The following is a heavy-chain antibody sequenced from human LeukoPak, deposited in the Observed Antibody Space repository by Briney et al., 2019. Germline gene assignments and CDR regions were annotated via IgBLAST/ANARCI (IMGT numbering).Heavy chain of an antibody. CDR1: GFTFSIYW. CDR3: ARGRDYGGSDY. CDR2: ISSNGDST. Sequence: GGSLRLSCAASGFTFSIYWITWVRQAPGKGLEYVSAISSNGDSTYYADSVKGRFTISRDNSKNTLYLQMGSLRAEDMAVYYCARGRDYGGSDYWGQGTLVTVSS. J-gene: IGHJ4*02. D-gene: IGHD4-23*01. V-gene: IGHV3-64*02.